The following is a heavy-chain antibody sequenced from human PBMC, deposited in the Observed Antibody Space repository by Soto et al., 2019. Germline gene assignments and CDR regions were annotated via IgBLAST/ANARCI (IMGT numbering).Heavy chain of an antibody. Sequence: PSETLSLTCAVYGGSFSGYYWSWIRQPPGKGLEWIGEINHSGSTNYNPSLKSRVTISVDTSKNQFSLKLSSVTAADTAVYYCASGTPHYYYGMDVWGQGTTVTVSS. V-gene: IGHV4-34*01. CDR3: ASGTPHYYYGMDV. CDR1: GGSFSGYY. CDR2: INHSGST. J-gene: IGHJ6*02.